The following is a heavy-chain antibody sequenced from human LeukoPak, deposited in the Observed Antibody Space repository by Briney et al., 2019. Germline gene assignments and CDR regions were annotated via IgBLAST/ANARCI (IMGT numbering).Heavy chain of an antibody. CDR3: ARQTPTTYNWFDP. CDR1: GGSISSNNYY. V-gene: IGHV4-39*01. J-gene: IGHJ5*02. CDR2: VSYSGST. Sequence: PSETLSLTCTVSGGSISSNNYYWGWIRQPPGKGLEWIGSVSYSGSTYYNPSLKSRVTISVDTSNNRFSLRLSSATAADTAVYYCARQTPTTYNWFDPWGQGTLVTVSS. D-gene: IGHD1-14*01.